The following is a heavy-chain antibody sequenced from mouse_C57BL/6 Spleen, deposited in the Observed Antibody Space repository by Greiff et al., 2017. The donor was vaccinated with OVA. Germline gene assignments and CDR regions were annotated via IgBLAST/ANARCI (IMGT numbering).Heavy chain of an antibody. CDR3: AREGGLLRRWYFDV. V-gene: IGHV5-16*01. J-gene: IGHJ1*03. Sequence: DVKLVESEGGLVQPGSSMKLSCTASGFTFSDYYMAWVRQVPEKGLEWVANINYDGSSTYYLDSLKSRFIISRDNAKNILYLQMSSLKSEDTATYYCAREGGLLRRWYFDVWGTGTTVTVSS. D-gene: IGHD2-3*01. CDR1: GFTFSDYY. CDR2: INYDGSST.